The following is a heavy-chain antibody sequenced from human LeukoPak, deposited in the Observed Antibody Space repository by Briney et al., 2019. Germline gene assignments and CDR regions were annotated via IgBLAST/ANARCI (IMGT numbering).Heavy chain of an antibody. CDR1: GGTFSSYA. Sequence: SVKVSCKASGGTFSSYAIGWVRQAPGQGLEWMGRIIPILGIANYAQKFQGRVTITADKSTSTAYMELSSLRSEDTAVYYCATPVKGYGSRIWGMDVWGQGTTVTVSS. D-gene: IGHD3-10*01. J-gene: IGHJ6*02. CDR3: ATPVKGYGSRIWGMDV. CDR2: IIPILGIA. V-gene: IGHV1-69*04.